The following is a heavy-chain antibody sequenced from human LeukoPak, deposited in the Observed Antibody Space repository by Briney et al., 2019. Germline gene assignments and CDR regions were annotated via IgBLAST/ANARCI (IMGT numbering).Heavy chain of an antibody. CDR2: LSGSGGST. J-gene: IGHJ3*02. D-gene: IGHD2-15*01. Sequence: RPGGYLRLSCAASGFTFSRYAMSWVRQTAGKGLVWVSALSGSGGSTYYADSVKGRFTISRDNSKNTLYLQMNSLRAEDTAVYYWAKGEYCSGGICRQTDAFDIWGQGTMVTVPS. CDR3: AKGEYCSGGICRQTDAFDI. CDR1: GFTFSRYA. V-gene: IGHV3-23*01.